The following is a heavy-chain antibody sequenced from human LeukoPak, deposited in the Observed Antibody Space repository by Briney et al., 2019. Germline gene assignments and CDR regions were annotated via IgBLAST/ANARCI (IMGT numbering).Heavy chain of an antibody. Sequence: ASVKVSCKASGYTFTDNGISWVRQAPGEGLEWMGWISANSGKTNYAQRFQGRVTMTRETSSSTVYMELRSLRSDDTAVYFCSRDKNYRFDYWGQGTLVSVTS. D-gene: IGHD3-16*02. CDR3: SRDKNYRFDY. J-gene: IGHJ4*02. CDR2: ISANSGKT. CDR1: GYTFTDNG. V-gene: IGHV1-18*01.